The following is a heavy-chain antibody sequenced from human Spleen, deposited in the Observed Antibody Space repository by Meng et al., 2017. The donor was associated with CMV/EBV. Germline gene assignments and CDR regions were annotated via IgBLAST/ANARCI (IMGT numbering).Heavy chain of an antibody. Sequence: SVKVSCKASGYTFTGYYMHWVRQAPGQGLEWMGGIIPIFGTANYAQKFQGRVTITTDESTSTAYMELSSLRSEDTAVYYCARSHTVTTYPWFDPWGQGTLVTVSS. D-gene: IGHD4-11*01. V-gene: IGHV1-69*05. CDR2: IIPIFGTA. CDR3: ARSHTVTTYPWFDP. J-gene: IGHJ5*02. CDR1: GYTFTGYY.